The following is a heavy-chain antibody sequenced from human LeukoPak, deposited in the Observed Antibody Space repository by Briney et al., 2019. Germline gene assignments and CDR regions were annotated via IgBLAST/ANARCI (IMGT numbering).Heavy chain of an antibody. D-gene: IGHD1-26*01. J-gene: IGHJ4*02. Sequence: PGGSPRLSCAASGFTFSDYAMSWVRQAPGKGLEWLSVISGGSSGSTYYADSVMGRFTVSRDNSMNTLYLQMSSLTTDDTAVYYCAKDRRSWWELHYWGQGTLVTVSS. CDR2: ISGGSSGST. V-gene: IGHV3-23*01. CDR3: AKDRRSWWELHY. CDR1: GFTFSDYA.